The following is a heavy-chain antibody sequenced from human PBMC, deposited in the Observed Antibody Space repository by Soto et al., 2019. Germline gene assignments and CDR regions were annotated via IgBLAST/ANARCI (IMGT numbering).Heavy chain of an antibody. CDR1: GGSISSSSYY. J-gene: IGHJ3*02. Sequence: SETLSLTCTVSGGSISSSSYYWAWVRQPPGKEKEWIGSIYYNGSTYYNPSLKSRLTISVDTSKNYFSLKLSSATAADTAVYYCARHMRDPAFDIWGQGTVVTVS. CDR3: ARHMRDPAFDI. CDR2: IYYNGST. V-gene: IGHV4-39*01.